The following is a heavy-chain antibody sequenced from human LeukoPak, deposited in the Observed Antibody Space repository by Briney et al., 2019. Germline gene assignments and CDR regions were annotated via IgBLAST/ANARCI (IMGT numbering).Heavy chain of an antibody. Sequence: SETLSLTCTVSGGSISSYYWSWIRQPPEKGLEWIGYIYYSGSTNYNPSLKSRVTISVDTSKSQFSLKLSSVTAADTAVYYCARNTKTSTNVDYWGQGTLVTVSS. J-gene: IGHJ4*02. CDR1: GGSISSYY. V-gene: IGHV4-59*08. CDR3: ARNTKTSTNVDY. CDR2: IYYSGST. D-gene: IGHD2-8*01.